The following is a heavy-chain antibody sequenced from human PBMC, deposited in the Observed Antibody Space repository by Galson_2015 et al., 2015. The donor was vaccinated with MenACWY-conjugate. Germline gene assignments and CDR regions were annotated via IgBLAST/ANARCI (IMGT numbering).Heavy chain of an antibody. Sequence: SVKVSCKASGYIFTSYDVHWVRQAPGQRLEWMGWINAGNGDTKYSQKFQGRVTITRDTSASTAYMELSSLRSEDTAVYYCARDISNCLAFWLDPWVQGTLVPVSS. CDR3: ARDISNCLAFWLDP. J-gene: IGHJ5*02. CDR2: INAGNGDT. D-gene: IGHD3-3*02. V-gene: IGHV1-3*01. CDR1: GYIFTSYD.